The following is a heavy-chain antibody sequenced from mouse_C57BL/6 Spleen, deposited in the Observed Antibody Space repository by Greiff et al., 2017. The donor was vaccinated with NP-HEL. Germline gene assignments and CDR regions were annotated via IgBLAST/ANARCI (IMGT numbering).Heavy chain of an antibody. CDR3: ERAENWDVYYLDY. Sequence: EVKLMESGGGLVKPGGSLKLSCAASGFTFSSYAMSWVRQTPEKRLEWVATISDGGSYTYYPDNVKGRFTISRDNATNNLYLQMSHLKSEDTAMYYCERAENWDVYYLDYWGQGTTLTVSS. CDR1: GFTFSSYA. D-gene: IGHD4-1*01. J-gene: IGHJ2*01. V-gene: IGHV5-4*03. CDR2: ISDGGSYT.